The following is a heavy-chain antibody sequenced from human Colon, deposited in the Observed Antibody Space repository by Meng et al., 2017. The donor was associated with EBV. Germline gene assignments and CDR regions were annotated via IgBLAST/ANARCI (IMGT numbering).Heavy chain of an antibody. CDR3: TTLYGDSIS. V-gene: IGHV4-4*02. D-gene: IGHD4-17*01. CDR2: IYHSGRN. CDR1: GGSIRNDPW. J-gene: IGHJ4*02. Sequence: QVQLQESGPGLVKPSQTLSLTCDVPGGSIRNDPWRSWVRQAPGKGLEWIGEIYHSGRNNYNPAVKSRVSMSVDKSQNHFSLRLSSVTAADTAVYYCTTLYGDSISWGQGTLVTVSS.